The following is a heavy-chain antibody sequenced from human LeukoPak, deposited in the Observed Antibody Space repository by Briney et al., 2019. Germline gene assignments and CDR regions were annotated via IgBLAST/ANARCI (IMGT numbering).Heavy chain of an antibody. CDR3: ARDGPLDPNYYDSSGYGY. CDR1: GGSISSSSYY. D-gene: IGHD3-22*01. CDR2: IYYSGST. J-gene: IGHJ4*02. V-gene: IGHV4-39*07. Sequence: SETLSLTCTVSGGSISSSSYYWGWIRQPPGKGLEWIGSIYYSGSTYYNPSLKSRVTISVDTSKNQFSLKLSSVTAADTAVYYCARDGPLDPNYYDSSGYGYWGQGTLVTVSS.